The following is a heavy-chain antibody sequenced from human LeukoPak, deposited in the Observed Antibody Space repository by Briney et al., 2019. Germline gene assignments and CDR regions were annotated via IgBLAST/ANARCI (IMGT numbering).Heavy chain of an antibody. CDR1: GGSISSHH. CDR3: TRSYYHYYYYMDV. CDR2: IYYSGST. Sequence: SETLSLTCTVSGGSISSHHWSWIRQPPGKGLEWNGSIYYSGSTNNNPSLKSRVTISVDTSNNQFSLTLNSVTAADTAVYYCTRSYYHYYYYMDVWGKGTTVTVSS. V-gene: IGHV4-59*11. J-gene: IGHJ6*03. D-gene: IGHD1-26*01.